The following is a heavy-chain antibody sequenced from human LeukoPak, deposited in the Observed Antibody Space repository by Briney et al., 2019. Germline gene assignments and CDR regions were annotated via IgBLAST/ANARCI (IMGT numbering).Heavy chain of an antibody. CDR1: GFTFSRYW. Sequence: GGSLRLSCAASGFTFSRYWMHWVRQAPGKGLVWVSNIKSDGSITNYADSVKGRFTISRDNSKNTLYLQMNSLRAEDTAVYYCAKDPGGWFDPWGQGTLVTVSS. J-gene: IGHJ5*02. CDR3: AKDPGGWFDP. V-gene: IGHV3-74*01. CDR2: IKSDGSIT.